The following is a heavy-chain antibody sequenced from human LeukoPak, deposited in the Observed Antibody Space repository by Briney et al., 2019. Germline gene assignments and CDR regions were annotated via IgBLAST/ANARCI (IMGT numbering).Heavy chain of an antibody. J-gene: IGHJ6*03. CDR3: ARSLVVVAANDYYYYYMDV. CDR1: GGSISSYY. Sequence: SETLSLTCTVSGGSISSYYWSWIRQPAGKGLEWIGRIYTSGSTNYNPSLKSRVTISVDTSKNQFSLKLSSVTAADTAVYYCARSLVVVAANDYYYYYMDVWGKGTTVTVSS. D-gene: IGHD2-15*01. CDR2: IYTSGST. V-gene: IGHV4-4*07.